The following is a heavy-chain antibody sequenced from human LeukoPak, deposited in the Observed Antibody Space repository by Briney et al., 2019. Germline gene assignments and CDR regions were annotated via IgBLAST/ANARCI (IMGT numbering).Heavy chain of an antibody. J-gene: IGHJ4*02. CDR3: ARDSPEFVLLGKAAAGRFDY. D-gene: IGHD6-13*01. V-gene: IGHV4-38-2*02. CDR1: GYSISSGYY. CDR2: IYHSGST. Sequence: SETLSLTCTVSGYSISSGYYWGWIRQPPGKGLEWIGSIYHSGSTYYNPSLKSRVTISVDTSKNQFSLKLSSVTAADTAVYYCARDSPEFVLLGKAAAGRFDYWGQGTLVTVSS.